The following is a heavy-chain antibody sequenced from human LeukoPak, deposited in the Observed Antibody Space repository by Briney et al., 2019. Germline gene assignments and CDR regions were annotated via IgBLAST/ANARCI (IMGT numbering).Heavy chain of an antibody. CDR3: ARGCSAGTPHNWFDP. D-gene: IGHD6-13*01. CDR1: GGSISGYY. J-gene: IGHJ5*02. V-gene: IGHV4-59*01. Sequence: PSETLSLTCTVSGGSISGYYWSWIRQPPGKGLEWIGYIYYSGSTNYNPSLKSRVTISVDTSKNRFSLELSSVTAADTAVYYCARGCSAGTPHNWFDPWGQGTLVTVSS. CDR2: IYYSGST.